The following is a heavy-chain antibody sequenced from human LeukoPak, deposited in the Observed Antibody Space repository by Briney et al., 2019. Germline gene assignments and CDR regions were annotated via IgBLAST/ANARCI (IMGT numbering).Heavy chain of an antibody. J-gene: IGHJ4*02. CDR2: INWNGGST. D-gene: IGHD3-22*01. CDR1: GFTFDDYG. Sequence: GGSLRLSCAASGFTFDDYGMSWVRQAPRKGLEWVSGINWNGGSTGYADSVKGRFTISRDNAKNSLYLQMNSLRAEDTALYYCARNFGGGDSSGPYSWGQGTQVTVSS. CDR3: ARNFGGGDSSGPYS. V-gene: IGHV3-20*04.